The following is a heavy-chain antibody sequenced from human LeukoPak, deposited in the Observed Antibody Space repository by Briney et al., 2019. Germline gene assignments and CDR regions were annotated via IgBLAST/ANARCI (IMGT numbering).Heavy chain of an antibody. CDR1: GFAFSTVR. CDR3: VTHRPWRRFF. J-gene: IGHJ4*02. V-gene: IGHV3-15*01. Sequence: GGSLRLSCTASGFAFSTVRMTWVRQAPGKGLAWVGQIKTNIDGGTTDYAAPVKGRFIISRDDSKNRLFLEMNSLKTEDTAGYYCVTHRPWRRFFWGQGTLVTVSS. CDR2: IKTNIDGGTT. D-gene: IGHD3-3*01.